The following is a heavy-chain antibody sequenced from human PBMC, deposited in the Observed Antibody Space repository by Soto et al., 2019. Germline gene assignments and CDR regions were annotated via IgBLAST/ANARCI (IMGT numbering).Heavy chain of an antibody. CDR3: ARGVTVFGLVSRFWFDP. J-gene: IGHJ5*02. D-gene: IGHD3-3*01. CDR1: GGSISSGDYS. V-gene: IGHV4-30-4*01. Sequence: LSLTCTVSGGSISSGDYSWSWVRQSPGKGLEWIGHIYNSGITYYNPSLKSRVVISIDTSRNQFSLRLNSLTAADRAVYFCARGVTVFGLVSRFWFDPWGQGTEVTVSS. CDR2: IYNSGIT.